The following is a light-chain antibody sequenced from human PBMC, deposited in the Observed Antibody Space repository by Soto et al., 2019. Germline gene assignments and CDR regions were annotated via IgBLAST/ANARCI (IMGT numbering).Light chain of an antibody. CDR1: SSNIGTKT. CDR2: NNN. J-gene: IGLJ3*02. Sequence: QSVLTQPPSASGTPGQRVTISCSGSSSNIGTKTVNWYQQLPGTAPKLLIYNNNQRPSGVPDRFSGSKSGTSASLAISGLQSEDEADYYCAAWDDSLNGRVVFGGGTKLTVL. V-gene: IGLV1-44*01. CDR3: AAWDDSLNGRVV.